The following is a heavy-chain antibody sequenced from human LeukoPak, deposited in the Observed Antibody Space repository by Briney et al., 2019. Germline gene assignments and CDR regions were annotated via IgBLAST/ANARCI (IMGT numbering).Heavy chain of an antibody. CDR3: AKGSNYDSRGYYSDYFDY. Sequence: GGSLRLSCAASGFTFSSYAMSWVRQAPGKGLEWVSAISGSGGSTYYADSVKGRFTISRDNSKNTLYLQMNSLRAEDTAVYYCAKGSNYDSRGYYSDYFDYWGQGTMVTVSS. V-gene: IGHV3-23*01. CDR1: GFTFSSYA. J-gene: IGHJ4*02. D-gene: IGHD3-22*01. CDR2: ISGSGGST.